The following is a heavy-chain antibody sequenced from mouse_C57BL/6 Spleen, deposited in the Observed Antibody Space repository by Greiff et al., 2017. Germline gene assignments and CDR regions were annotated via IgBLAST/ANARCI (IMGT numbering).Heavy chain of an antibody. J-gene: IGHJ4*01. CDR1: GFTFSSYA. CDR2: ISDGGSYT. D-gene: IGHD2-12*01. Sequence: EVKLQESGGGLVKPGGSLKLSCAASGFTFSSYAMSWVRQTPEKRLEWVATISDGGSYTYYPDNVKGRFTISRDNAKNNLYLQMSHLKSEDTAMYYCARAYYKDAMDYWGQGTSVTVSS. V-gene: IGHV5-4*03. CDR3: ARAYYKDAMDY.